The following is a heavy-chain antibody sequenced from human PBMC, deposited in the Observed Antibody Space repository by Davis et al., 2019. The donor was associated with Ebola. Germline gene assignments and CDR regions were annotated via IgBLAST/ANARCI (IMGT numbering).Heavy chain of an antibody. V-gene: IGHV4-39*01. D-gene: IGHD3-3*01. CDR2: IASGGTT. J-gene: IGHJ6*02. Sequence: MPSETLSLTCTVSGVSIRSSSDYWGWIRQPPGKGLEWIGSIASGGTTYYNPSLKSPLTISVDTSRNQFSLILRSVTAADRAVYYCVGNFWSGYYYYGMDVWGQGTTVTVSS. CDR3: VGNFWSGYYYYGMDV. CDR1: GVSIRSSSDY.